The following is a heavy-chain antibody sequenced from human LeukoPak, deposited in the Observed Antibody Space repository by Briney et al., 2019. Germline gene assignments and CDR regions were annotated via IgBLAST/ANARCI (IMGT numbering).Heavy chain of an antibody. J-gene: IGHJ4*02. CDR3: AFYGSGSYTFDY. D-gene: IGHD3-10*01. CDR2: IYYSGST. CDR1: GGSISSYY. V-gene: IGHV4-59*01. Sequence: SQTLSLTCTVSGGSISSYYWSWIRQPPGKGLEWIGYIYYSGSTNYNPSLKSRVTISVDTSKNQFSLKLSSVTAADTAVYYCAFYGSGSYTFDYWGQGTLVTVSS.